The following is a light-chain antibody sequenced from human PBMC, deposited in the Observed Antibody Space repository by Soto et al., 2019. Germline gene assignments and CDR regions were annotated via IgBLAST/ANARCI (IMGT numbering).Light chain of an antibody. CDR2: KAS. CDR1: QTISSW. CDR3: QHYNSYSDA. Sequence: DSQITQAPSTLAGSVGDRVTMTCRASQTISSWLAWYQQKPGKAPHLLIYKASTLKSGVPSRFSASGSAPEFTLTIPTLQPDDFATSYCQHYNSYSDAFGPGTKVDIK. V-gene: IGKV1-5*03. J-gene: IGKJ1*01.